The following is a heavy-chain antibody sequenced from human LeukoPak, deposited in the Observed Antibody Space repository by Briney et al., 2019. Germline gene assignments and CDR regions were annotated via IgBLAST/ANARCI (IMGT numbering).Heavy chain of an antibody. CDR2: IGGSSSFI. D-gene: IGHD3-10*01. Sequence: GGSLRLSCAASGFIFSSYNMNWVRQAPGKALEGVSSIGGSSSFIYYADSVRGRFTISRDNAKNSLYLQMNSLRAEDTAVYYCLRDDSGSYFGYWGQGTLVIVSS. J-gene: IGHJ4*02. CDR1: GFIFSSYN. CDR3: LRDDSGSYFGY. V-gene: IGHV3-21*06.